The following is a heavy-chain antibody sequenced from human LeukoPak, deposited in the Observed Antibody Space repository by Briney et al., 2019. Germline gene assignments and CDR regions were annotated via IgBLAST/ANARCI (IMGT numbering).Heavy chain of an antibody. CDR3: ARTVVVIHRHLDAFDI. D-gene: IGHD3-22*01. CDR2: IYYSGST. J-gene: IGHJ3*02. Sequence: SEPLSLTCTVSGGSISSYYWSWIRQPPGKGLEWIGYIYYSGSTNYNPSLKSRVTTSVDTSKNQFSLKLSSVTAADTAVYYCARTVVVIHRHLDAFDIWGQGTMVTVSS. V-gene: IGHV4-59*12. CDR1: GGSISSYY.